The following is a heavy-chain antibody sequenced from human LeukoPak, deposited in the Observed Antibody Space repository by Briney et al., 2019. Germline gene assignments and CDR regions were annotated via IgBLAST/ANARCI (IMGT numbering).Heavy chain of an antibody. J-gene: IGHJ4*02. CDR2: IYYSGST. D-gene: IGHD2-2*01. V-gene: IGHV4-39*01. CDR3: ASSIGDVILGYCSSTSCFFDY. Sequence: PSETLSLTCTVSGGSLSSSSYYWGWIRQPPGKGLEWIGSIYYSGSTYYNPSLKSRVTISVDTSKNQFSLKLSSVTAADTAVYYCASSIGDVILGYCSSTSCFFDYWGQGTLVTVSS. CDR1: GGSLSSSSYY.